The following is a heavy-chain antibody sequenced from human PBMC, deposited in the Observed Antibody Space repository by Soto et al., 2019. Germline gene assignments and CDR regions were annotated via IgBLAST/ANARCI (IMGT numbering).Heavy chain of an antibody. CDR3: ASRDPGTSVDY. Sequence: GSLRLSCAVSGLTFSDAWMIWVRQAPGKGLEWVGEIYRTGSTNYNPSLKSRVTISLDKSENQFSLKVTSLTAADTAVYYCASRDPGTSVDYWGQGTLVTVSS. D-gene: IGHD1-7*01. J-gene: IGHJ4*02. CDR2: IYRTGST. CDR1: GLTFSDAW. V-gene: IGHV4-4*02.